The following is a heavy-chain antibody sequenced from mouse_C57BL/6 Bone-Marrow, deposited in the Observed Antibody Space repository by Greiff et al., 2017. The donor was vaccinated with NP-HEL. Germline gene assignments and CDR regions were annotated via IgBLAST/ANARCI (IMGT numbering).Heavy chain of an antibody. D-gene: IGHD1-1*01. Sequence: QVQLQQPGAELVRPGSSVKLSCKASGYTFTSYWMDWVKQRPGQGLEWIGNIYPSDSETHYNQKFKDKATLTVDKSSSTAYMQLSSLTSEDSAVYYCATFTTVVNFDYWGQGTTLTVSS. CDR3: ATFTTVVNFDY. J-gene: IGHJ2*01. CDR1: GYTFTSYW. V-gene: IGHV1-61*01. CDR2: IYPSDSET.